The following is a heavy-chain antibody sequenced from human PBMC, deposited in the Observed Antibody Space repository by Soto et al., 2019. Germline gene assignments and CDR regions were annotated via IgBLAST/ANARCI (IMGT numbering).Heavy chain of an antibody. CDR1: GGSFIGYY. CDR2: IHHSGST. CDR3: ARGGGEGPFDY. V-gene: IGHV4-34*01. D-gene: IGHD2-21*01. J-gene: IGHJ4*02. Sequence: QVQLQQLGAGLLKPSDTLSLTCAVYGGSFIGYYCSWIRQPPGKGLEWIGEIHHSGSTNYNPSLKGRVTISVATSQNQFSRELSSVTAAGTAVYYCARGGGEGPFDYWGPGTLVTVSS.